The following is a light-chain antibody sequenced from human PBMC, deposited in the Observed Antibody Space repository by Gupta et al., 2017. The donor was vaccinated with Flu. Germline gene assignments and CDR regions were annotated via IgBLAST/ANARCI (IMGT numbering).Light chain of an antibody. Sequence: DINMTQSPSTLSASVGDSVTITCRASESIDGWLAWYQQRPGIGPKLLIYKASLLHDGVPSRFRGTSSGSEFTLTISNLQPDDFATYSCQQYHLYPYTFGRGTKLEF. V-gene: IGKV1-5*03. CDR3: QQYHLYPYT. CDR1: ESIDGW. CDR2: KAS. J-gene: IGKJ2*01.